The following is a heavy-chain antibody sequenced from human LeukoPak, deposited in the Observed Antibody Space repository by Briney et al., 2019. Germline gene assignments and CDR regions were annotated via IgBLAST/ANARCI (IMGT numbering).Heavy chain of an antibody. V-gene: IGHV5-51*01. D-gene: IGHD3-10*01. J-gene: IGHJ6*02. CDR1: GYSFISYW. CDR3: ARRVRGVMGSYYYGMDV. Sequence: GESLKISCKGSGYSFISYWIGWVRQMPGKGLEWMGIIYPGDSDTRYSPSFQGQVTISADKSISTAYLQWSSLKASDTAMYYCARRVRGVMGSYYYGMDVWGQGTTVTVSS. CDR2: IYPGDSDT.